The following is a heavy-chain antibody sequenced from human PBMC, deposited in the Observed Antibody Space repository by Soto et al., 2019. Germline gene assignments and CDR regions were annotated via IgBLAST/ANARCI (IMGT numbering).Heavy chain of an antibody. J-gene: IGHJ6*02. CDR3: ARQIVVVIKGYYYYYGMDV. CDR2: IIPIFGTA. D-gene: IGHD3-22*01. V-gene: IGHV1-69*13. CDR1: GGTFSSYA. Sequence: SVKVSCKASGGTFSSYAISWVRQAPGQGLEWMGGIIPIFGTANYAQKFQGRVTITADESTSTAYMELSSLRSEDTAVYYCARQIVVVIKGYYYYYGMDVWGQGTTVTVSS.